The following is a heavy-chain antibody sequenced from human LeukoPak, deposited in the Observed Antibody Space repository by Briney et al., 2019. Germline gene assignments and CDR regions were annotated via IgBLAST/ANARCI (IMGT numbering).Heavy chain of an antibody. V-gene: IGHV3-21*01. D-gene: IGHD2-2*01. CDR3: ARVPLRYCSSTSCYANDY. CDR2: ISSSNSYI. CDR1: GFTFSSYS. J-gene: IGHJ4*02. Sequence: GGSLRLSCAASGFTFSSYSMNWVRQAPGKGLEWVSSISSSNSYIYYADSVKGRFTISRDNAKNSLYLQMNSLRAGDTAVYYCARVPLRYCSSTSCYANDYWGQGTLVTVSS.